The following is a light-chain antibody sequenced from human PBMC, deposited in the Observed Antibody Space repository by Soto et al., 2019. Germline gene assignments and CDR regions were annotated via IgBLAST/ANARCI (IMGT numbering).Light chain of an antibody. CDR3: QQYNNWPSLT. J-gene: IGKJ5*01. CDR2: GAS. CDR1: QSIGSY. V-gene: IGKV3-15*01. Sequence: EIMLTQSPATLSLSPGERATLSCRASQSIGSYLAWYQQKPGQAPRLLIYGASTRATGIPARFSGSGSGTEFTLTISSLQSEDFAVYYCQQYNNWPSLTFGQGTRLEIK.